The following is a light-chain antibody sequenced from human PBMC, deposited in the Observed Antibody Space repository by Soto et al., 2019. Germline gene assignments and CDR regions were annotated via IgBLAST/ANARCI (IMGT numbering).Light chain of an antibody. Sequence: DIKVTQSPSSLSASVGDRVTITCRASQGISSWLAWYQQKPGKAPDLLIYAASTLQSGVPSRFSGSGSGTDFIPTISSLQPEDSATYYCQQANSFPITFGQGTRLEIK. J-gene: IGKJ5*01. CDR2: AAS. CDR3: QQANSFPIT. V-gene: IGKV1D-12*01. CDR1: QGISSW.